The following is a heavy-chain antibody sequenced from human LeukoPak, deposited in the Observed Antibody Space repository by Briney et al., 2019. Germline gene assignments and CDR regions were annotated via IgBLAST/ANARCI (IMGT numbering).Heavy chain of an antibody. CDR2: INNDGTAT. CDR1: GFTFSAYW. D-gene: IGHD1-1*01. CDR3: ARDILEPGKTHEY. Sequence: GGSLRLSCAAPGFTFSAYWMHWVRQVPGKGLVWVSRINNDGTATFFADSVKGRFTISRDNAKNTLYLQTDSLRAEDTAMYYCARDILEPGKTHEYWGQGTLVTVSS. J-gene: IGHJ4*02. V-gene: IGHV3-74*01.